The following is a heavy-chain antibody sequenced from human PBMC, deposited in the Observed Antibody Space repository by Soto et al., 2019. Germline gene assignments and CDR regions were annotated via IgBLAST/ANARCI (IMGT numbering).Heavy chain of an antibody. Sequence: SETLSLTCAVYGGSFSGYYWSWIRQPPGKGLEWIGEINHSGSTNYNPSLKSRVTISVDTSKNQFSLKLSSVTAADTAVYYCARGGVRQDAFDIWGQGTMVTVSS. J-gene: IGHJ3*02. V-gene: IGHV4-34*01. D-gene: IGHD1-1*01. CDR1: GGSFSGYY. CDR2: INHSGST. CDR3: ARGGVRQDAFDI.